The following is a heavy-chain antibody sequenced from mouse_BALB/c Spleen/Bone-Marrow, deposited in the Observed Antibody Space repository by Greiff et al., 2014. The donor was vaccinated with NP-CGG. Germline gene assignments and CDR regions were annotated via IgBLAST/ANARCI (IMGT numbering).Heavy chain of an antibody. CDR1: GFSLSSYG. Sequence: VQLQQSGPGLVAPSQSLSITCTVSGFSLSSYGVHWVRQPPGKGLEWLGVIWAGGSTNYNSALMSGLSISKDNSKSQVFLKMNSLQTDDTAMYYCARPYYYGSYYAMDYWGQGTSVTVSS. CDR2: IWAGGST. V-gene: IGHV2-9*02. D-gene: IGHD1-1*01. J-gene: IGHJ4*01. CDR3: ARPYYYGSYYAMDY.